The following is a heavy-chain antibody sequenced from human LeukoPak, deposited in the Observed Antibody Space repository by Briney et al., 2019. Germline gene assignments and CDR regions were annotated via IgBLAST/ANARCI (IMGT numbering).Heavy chain of an antibody. D-gene: IGHD3-10*01. CDR3: ARLPQELYYGSGSVDY. V-gene: IGHV1-46*01. CDR1: GYTFTNYY. J-gene: IGHJ4*02. Sequence: GASVKVSCKASGYTFTNYYLHWVRQAPGQGLEWMGIINPSGGTTKYAQKFQGRITMTRGTSTSTVYMELSSLKSEDTAVYYCARLPQELYYGSGSVDYWGQGTLVTVSS. CDR2: INPSGGTT.